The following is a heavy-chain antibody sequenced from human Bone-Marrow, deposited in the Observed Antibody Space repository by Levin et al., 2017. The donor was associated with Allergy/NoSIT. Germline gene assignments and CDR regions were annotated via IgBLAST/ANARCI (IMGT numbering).Heavy chain of an antibody. V-gene: IGHV4-31*03. J-gene: IGHJ4*02. CDR3: AREDGYVFDY. Sequence: SETLSLTCSLSGGSISTGGFHWSWVRQRPGKGLEWIGYIYYSGHTYYNPSLQSRLSISIDTSKNQFSLRLTSVTAADTAVYYCAREDGYVFDYWGQGTLVTVSS. CDR2: IYYSGHT. D-gene: IGHD5-24*01. CDR1: GGSISTGGFH.